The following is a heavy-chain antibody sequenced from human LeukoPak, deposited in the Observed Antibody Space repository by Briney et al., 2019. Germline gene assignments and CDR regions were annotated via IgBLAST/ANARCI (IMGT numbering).Heavy chain of an antibody. J-gene: IGHJ4*02. Sequence: GGSLRLSCATSGFTFSSYAMSWVRQAPGKGLEWVSTISPSGGVTFYSDSVRGRFTISRDYSKDTLFLQMNSLRAEDTALYYCAKAHVPTMIRGVVSSNWGQGTLVTVSS. CDR2: ISPSGGVT. CDR3: AKAHVPTMIRGVVSSN. CDR1: GFTFSSYA. V-gene: IGHV3-23*01. D-gene: IGHD3-10*01.